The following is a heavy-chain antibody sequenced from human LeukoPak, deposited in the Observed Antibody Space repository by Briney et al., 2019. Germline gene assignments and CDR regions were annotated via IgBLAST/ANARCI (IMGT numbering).Heavy chain of an antibody. CDR2: ISYDGSNK. D-gene: IGHD6-19*01. J-gene: IGHJ4*02. CDR3: ASSVAGTGAY. CDR1: GFTFSSYA. Sequence: GGSLRLSCAASGFTFSSYAMHWVRQAPGKGLEWVAVISYDGSNKYYADSVKGRFTISRDNSKNTLYLQMNSLRSEDTAVHYCASSVAGTGAYWGQGTLVTVSS. V-gene: IGHV3-30-3*01.